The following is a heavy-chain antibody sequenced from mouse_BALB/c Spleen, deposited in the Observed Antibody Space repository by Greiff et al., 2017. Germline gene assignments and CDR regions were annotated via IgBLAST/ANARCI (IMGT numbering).Heavy chain of an antibody. CDR1: GFNIKDTY. CDR3: ARDYYGSSWYFDV. Sequence: EVQLQESGAELVKPGASVKLSCTASGFNIKDTYMHWVKQRPEQGLEWIGRIDPANGNTKYDPKFQGKATITADTSSNTAYLQLSSLTSEDTAVYYCARDYYGSSWYFDVWGAGTTVTVSS. D-gene: IGHD1-1*01. V-gene: IGHV14-3*02. CDR2: IDPANGNT. J-gene: IGHJ1*01.